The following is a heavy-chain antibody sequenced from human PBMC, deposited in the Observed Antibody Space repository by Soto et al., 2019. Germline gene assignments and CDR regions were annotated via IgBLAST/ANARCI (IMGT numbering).Heavy chain of an antibody. V-gene: IGHV1-18*04. CDR2: ISTYSDST. J-gene: IGHJ4*02. D-gene: IGHD1-26*01. Sequence: RASVKVSCKAFGYTFTSYGIAWVRQAPGQGLEWMGWISTYSDSTNYAQTLQGRVTMTTDTSTSTASMELRSLAPDDTAVYYCVRGYSGSYNFDYWGQGTLVTVSS. CDR1: GYTFTSYG. CDR3: VRGYSGSYNFDY.